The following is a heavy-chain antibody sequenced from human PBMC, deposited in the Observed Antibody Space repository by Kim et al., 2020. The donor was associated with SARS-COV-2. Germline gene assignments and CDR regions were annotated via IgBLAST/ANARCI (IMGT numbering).Heavy chain of an antibody. CDR3: ARVEARPGTIFGVVSFYYYYMDV. CDR2: IYYSGST. V-gene: IGHV4-31*03. Sequence: SETLSLTCTVSGGSISSGGYYWSWIRQHPGKGLEWIGYIYYSGSTYYNPSLKSRVTISVDTSKNQFSLKLSSVTAADTAVYYCARVEARPGTIFGVVSFYYYYMDVWGKGTTVTVSS. D-gene: IGHD3-3*01. J-gene: IGHJ6*03. CDR1: GGSISSGGYY.